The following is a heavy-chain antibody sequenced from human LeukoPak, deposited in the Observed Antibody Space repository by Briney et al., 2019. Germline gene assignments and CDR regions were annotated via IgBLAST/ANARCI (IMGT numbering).Heavy chain of an antibody. CDR1: GYTFSYRY. V-gene: IGHV1-45*02. Sequence: SVKVSCKASGYTFSYRYLHWVRQVPGHGLEWMGWITGFNGNSKYAQTFKDRFTIVTDKSMTTAYMELSSLRPDDTAMYYCATASSRTSQIDYWGQGTLVTVSS. D-gene: IGHD3/OR15-3a*01. J-gene: IGHJ4*02. CDR2: ITGFNGNS. CDR3: ATASSRTSQIDY.